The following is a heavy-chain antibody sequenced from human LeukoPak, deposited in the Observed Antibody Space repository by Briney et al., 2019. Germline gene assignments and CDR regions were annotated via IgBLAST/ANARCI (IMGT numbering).Heavy chain of an antibody. V-gene: IGHV3-21*01. CDR2: ITSRGTYT. J-gene: IGHJ6*03. CDR3: ARDPYSGNYYGNHYYYYMDV. Sequence: PGGSLRLSCAASGFTFSSYSMNWVRQAPGKAMEWVSSITSRGTYTFYADSVRGRFTISRDNAKNSLYLQMDSLGPDDTAVYYCARDPYSGNYYGNHYYYYMDVWGKGTTVTISS. D-gene: IGHD1-26*01. CDR1: GFTFSSYS.